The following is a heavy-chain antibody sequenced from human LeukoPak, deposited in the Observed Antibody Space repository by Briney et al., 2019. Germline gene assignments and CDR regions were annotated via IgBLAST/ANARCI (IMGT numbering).Heavy chain of an antibody. Sequence: GGSLRLSCAASGFTFGRHAMNWVRQAPGKGLEWASAIRFSGESTYYADSVKGRFTISRGNSKNTLYLQMDSLRAEDTAVYYCAKDVGTSGNYSPSDYWGQGTLVTVSS. CDR3: AKDVGTSGNYSPSDY. CDR2: IRFSGEST. V-gene: IGHV3-23*01. J-gene: IGHJ4*02. CDR1: GFTFGRHA. D-gene: IGHD3-10*01.